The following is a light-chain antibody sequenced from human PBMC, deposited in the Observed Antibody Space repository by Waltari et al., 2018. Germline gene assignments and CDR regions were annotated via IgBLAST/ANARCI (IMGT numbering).Light chain of an antibody. Sequence: QSALTQPASVSGSPGQSITISCTGTSSDVGRYNVVSWYQHHPGEGPKLLIFEVSKRPPGVSHRFSASKSGNAASLTISGLQTEDEADYYCCSYAGGTTWVFGGGTKLTVL. J-gene: IGLJ3*02. CDR1: SSDVGRYNV. CDR2: EVS. CDR3: CSYAGGTTWV. V-gene: IGLV2-23*02.